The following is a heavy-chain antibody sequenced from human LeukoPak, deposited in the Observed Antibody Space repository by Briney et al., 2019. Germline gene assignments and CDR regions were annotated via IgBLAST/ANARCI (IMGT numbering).Heavy chain of an antibody. V-gene: IGHV3-48*02. CDR2: ISSRSFTI. CDR3: ARDRVHCSSTSCYEYFDY. CDR1: GFTFSAYS. J-gene: IGHJ4*02. Sequence: GGSLRLSCAASGFTFSAYSMNWVRQAPGKGLGWVSYISSRSFTIYYADSVKGRFTISRDNAKNSLYLEMNSLRDEDTAVYYCARDRVHCSSTSCYEYFDYWGQGTLVTVSS. D-gene: IGHD2-2*01.